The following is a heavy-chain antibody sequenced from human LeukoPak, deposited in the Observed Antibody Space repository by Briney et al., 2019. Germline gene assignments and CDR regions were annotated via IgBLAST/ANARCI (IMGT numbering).Heavy chain of an antibody. D-gene: IGHD6-19*01. CDR1: GFTFSSYS. CDR3: ASPVAGTSGLVYYYYYMDV. J-gene: IGHJ6*03. Sequence: EGSLRLSCAASGFTFSSYSMNWVRQAPGKGLEWVSSISSSSSYIYYADSVKGRFTISRDNSKNTLYLQMNSLRAEDTAVYYCASPVAGTSGLVYYYYYMDVWGKGTTVTVSS. CDR2: ISSSSSYI. V-gene: IGHV3-21*01.